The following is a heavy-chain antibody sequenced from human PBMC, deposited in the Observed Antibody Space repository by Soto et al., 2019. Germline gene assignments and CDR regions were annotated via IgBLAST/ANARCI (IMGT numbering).Heavy chain of an antibody. CDR3: AGDGDSGHDAFDI. J-gene: IGHJ3*02. Sequence: QVQLVQSGAEVKKPGSSVKVSCKASGGTFSSYTISWVRQAPGQGLEWMGRIIPILGIANYAQKFQGRVKITADKSTRTAYMELSSLRAEDTAVYYCAGDGDSGHDAFDIWGQGTMVTVSS. CDR2: IIPILGIA. D-gene: IGHD1-26*01. CDR1: GGTFSSYT. V-gene: IGHV1-69*08.